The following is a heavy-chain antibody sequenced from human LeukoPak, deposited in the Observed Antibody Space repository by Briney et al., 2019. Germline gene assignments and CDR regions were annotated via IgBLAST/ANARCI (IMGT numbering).Heavy chain of an antibody. CDR3: ARTLAVAGGYHDY. J-gene: IGHJ4*02. V-gene: IGHV4-59*01. CDR2: IYYSGNT. Sequence: SETPSLTCPFSGGPPSSYYWSWVPEPPGEGLEWVGYIYYSGNTYYNPSLKSRVTISVDTSKNQFSLKLSSVTAADTAVYYCARTLAVAGGYHDYWGQGTLVTVSS. CDR1: GGPPSSYY. D-gene: IGHD6-19*01.